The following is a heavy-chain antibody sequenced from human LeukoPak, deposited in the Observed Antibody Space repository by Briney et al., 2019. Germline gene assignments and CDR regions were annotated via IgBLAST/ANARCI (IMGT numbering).Heavy chain of an antibody. CDR2: IYRNDDK. Sequence: ESGPTLVNPTQTLTLTCTCSGFSLSPSGVGVGWIRQPPGKALEWLALIYRNDDKRYTPSLKSRLTITKDTSKNQVVLTMTNMDPVDTATYFCARRKVGGNSVEFDYWGQGIMVTVSS. V-gene: IGHV2-5*01. CDR1: GFSLSPSGVG. J-gene: IGHJ4*02. D-gene: IGHD4-23*01. CDR3: ARRKVGGNSVEFDY.